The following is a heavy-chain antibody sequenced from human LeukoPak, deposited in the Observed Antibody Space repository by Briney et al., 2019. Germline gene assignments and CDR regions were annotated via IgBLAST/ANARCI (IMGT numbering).Heavy chain of an antibody. D-gene: IGHD1-26*01. V-gene: IGHV1-18*01. CDR3: ARGLSGIRAFDI. CDR1: GYTFISYG. Sequence: ASVKVSCKASGYTFISYGISWVRQAPGQGLEWMGWISAYNGNTNYAQKLQGRVTMTTDTSTSTAYMDLRSLRSDDTAVYYCARGLSGIRAFDIWGQGTMVTVSS. J-gene: IGHJ3*02. CDR2: ISAYNGNT.